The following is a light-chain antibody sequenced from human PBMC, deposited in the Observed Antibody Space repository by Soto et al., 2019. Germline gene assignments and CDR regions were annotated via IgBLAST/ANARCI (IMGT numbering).Light chain of an antibody. V-gene: IGLV4-69*01. CDR1: SGHSSYA. CDR2: LNSDGSH. Sequence: QLVLTQSPSASASLGASVKLTCTLSSGHSSYAIAWHQQQPEKGPRYLMKLNSDGSHSKGDGIPDRFSGSSSGAGRHLTISSLQSEDEADYYCQTWGTAIHDVVFGGGTKLIVL. CDR3: QTWGTAIHDVV. J-gene: IGLJ2*01.